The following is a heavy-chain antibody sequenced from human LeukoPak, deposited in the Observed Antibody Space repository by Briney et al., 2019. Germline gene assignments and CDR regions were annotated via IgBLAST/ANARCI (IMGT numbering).Heavy chain of an antibody. CDR2: VYHSESP. CDR1: GGPVSSSSYY. CDR3: GSLDSGYDRDI. V-gene: IGHV4-39*02. D-gene: IGHD5-12*01. Sequence: PSETLSLTCTVSGGPVSSSSYYWGWLRPPPGKGLEWIGHVYHSESPYYNPSLKCRLTISIDWSKDHLYLRLNSVTAADTGVYYCGSLDSGYDRDIWGQGTLVTVS. J-gene: IGHJ4*02.